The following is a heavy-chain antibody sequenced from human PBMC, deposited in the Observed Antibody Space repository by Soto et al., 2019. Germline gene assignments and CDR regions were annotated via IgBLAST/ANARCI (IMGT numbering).Heavy chain of an antibody. CDR1: GASISNGGYY. CDR3: ASSSRDGYNAVDY. CDR2: IFYSGRT. J-gene: IGHJ4*02. V-gene: IGHV4-31*03. Sequence: PSETLSLTCTVSGASISNGGYYWSWIRQQPGKGLEWIGYIFYSGRTYYNPSLKRRVSISVDTSKNQFSLKLSSVTAADTAVYYCASSSRDGYNAVDYWGQGTLVTVSS. D-gene: IGHD5-12*01.